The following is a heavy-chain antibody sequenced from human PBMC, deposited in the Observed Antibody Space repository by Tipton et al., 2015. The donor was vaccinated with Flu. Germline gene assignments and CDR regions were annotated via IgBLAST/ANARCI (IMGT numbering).Heavy chain of an antibody. CDR2: IHPSGSA. J-gene: IGHJ3*02. CDR1: GESFNTYY. V-gene: IGHV4-34*10. D-gene: IGHD3-10*01. CDR3: ARETKDGRGIDI. Sequence: TLSLTCAVYGESFNTYYWAWIRQPPGKGLEWIGEIHPSGSADYNPSLKSRVAMSVDTSKNQVSLRLTSVTAADAAIYYCARETKDGRGIDIWGQGTMVTVSS.